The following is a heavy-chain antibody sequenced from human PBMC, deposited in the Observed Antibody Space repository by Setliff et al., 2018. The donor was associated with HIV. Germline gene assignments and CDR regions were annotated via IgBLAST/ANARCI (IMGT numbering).Heavy chain of an antibody. CDR3: VRDITTCWDV. V-gene: IGHV3-74*01. CDR2: INSDGSST. D-gene: IGHD1-20*01. J-gene: IGHJ6*02. Sequence: GGSLRLSCAASGFSFSNYWMHWVRQAPGKGLVWVSRINSDGSSTSYADSVKGRFTISRDNPKNMLYLQMNSLRGEDTAVYYCVRDITTCWDVWGQGTTVTVSS. CDR1: GFSFSNYW.